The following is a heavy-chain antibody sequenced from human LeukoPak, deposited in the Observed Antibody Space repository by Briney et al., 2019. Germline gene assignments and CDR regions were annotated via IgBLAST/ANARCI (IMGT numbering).Heavy chain of an antibody. CDR3: AKSPNYDSSGYYPDAFDI. V-gene: IGHV3-23*01. CDR1: GFTFSSYA. J-gene: IGHJ3*02. CDR2: ISGSGGST. D-gene: IGHD3-22*01. Sequence: PGGSLRLSCAASGFTFSSYAMSWVRQAPGKGLEWVSAISGSGGSTYYADSVKGRFTISRDNSKNTLYLQMNSLRAEDTAVCYCAKSPNYDSSGYYPDAFDIWGQGTMVTVSS.